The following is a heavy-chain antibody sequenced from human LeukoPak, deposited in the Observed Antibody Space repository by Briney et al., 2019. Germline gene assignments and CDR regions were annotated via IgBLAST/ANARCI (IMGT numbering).Heavy chain of an antibody. D-gene: IGHD1-26*01. CDR3: SRESGPFCPFGY. V-gene: IGHV4-4*02. CDR2: ISLAGQT. CDR1: GGSISGTNW. Sequence: PSGTLSLTCGVSGGSISGTNWWSWVRQPPGQGLEWIGEISLAGQTNYNPSLNGRVTMSLDKSSNQLSLHLASVTAADTATYFCSRESGPFCPFGYWGQGTLVIVSS. J-gene: IGHJ4*02.